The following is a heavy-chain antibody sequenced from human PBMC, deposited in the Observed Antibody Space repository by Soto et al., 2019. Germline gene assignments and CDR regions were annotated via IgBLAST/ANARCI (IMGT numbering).Heavy chain of an antibody. J-gene: IGHJ6*02. V-gene: IGHV1-69*06. CDR3: ASPRVGIVVVPAADLGYYYGMDV. D-gene: IGHD2-2*01. Sequence: ASVKVSCKASGGTFSSYAISWVRQAPGQGLEWMGGIIPIFGTANYAQKFQGRVTITADKSTSTAYMELSSLRSEDTAVYYCASPRVGIVVVPAADLGYYYGMDVWGQGTTVTVSS. CDR2: IIPIFGTA. CDR1: GGTFSSYA.